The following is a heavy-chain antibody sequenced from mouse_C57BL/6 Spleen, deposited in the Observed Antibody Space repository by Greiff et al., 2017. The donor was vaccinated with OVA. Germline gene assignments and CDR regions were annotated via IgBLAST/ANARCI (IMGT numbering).Heavy chain of an antibody. CDR2: IHPSDSDT. CDR3: AIDYGSSWYAMDY. Sequence: QVQLKQPGAELVKPGASVKVSCKASGYTFTSYWMHWVKQRPGQGLEWIGRIHPSDSDTNYNQKFKGKATLTVDKSSSTAYMQLSSLTSEDSAVYYWAIDYGSSWYAMDYWGQGTSVTVSS. V-gene: IGHV1-74*01. D-gene: IGHD1-1*01. J-gene: IGHJ4*01. CDR1: GYTFTSYW.